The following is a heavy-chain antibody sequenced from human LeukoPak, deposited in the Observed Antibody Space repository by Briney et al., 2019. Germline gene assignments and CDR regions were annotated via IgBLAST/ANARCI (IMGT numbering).Heavy chain of an antibody. Sequence: PGGSLRLSCAASGFSFSSYAMNWVRQAPGKGLEGFSFISGSGDATHYADSVKGRFTISRDNSKNTLYLQMNSLRAEDTAVYYCAKSRGESRGASNYWGQGTLVTVSS. D-gene: IGHD1-26*01. CDR3: AKSRGESRGASNY. V-gene: IGHV3-23*01. J-gene: IGHJ4*02. CDR1: GFSFSSYA. CDR2: ISGSGDAT.